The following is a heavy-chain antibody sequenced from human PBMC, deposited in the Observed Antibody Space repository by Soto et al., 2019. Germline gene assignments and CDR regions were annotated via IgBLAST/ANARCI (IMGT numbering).Heavy chain of an antibody. Sequence: QVQLVESGGGVVQPGRSLRLSCAASGFTFSSYAMHWVRQAPGKGLEWVAVISYDGSNKYYADSVKGRFTISRDNSKNTLYLQMNSLRAGDTAVYYFARDTSVAGTAFDYWGQGTLVTVSS. CDR2: ISYDGSNK. CDR1: GFTFSSYA. D-gene: IGHD6-19*01. V-gene: IGHV3-30-3*01. CDR3: ARDTSVAGTAFDY. J-gene: IGHJ4*02.